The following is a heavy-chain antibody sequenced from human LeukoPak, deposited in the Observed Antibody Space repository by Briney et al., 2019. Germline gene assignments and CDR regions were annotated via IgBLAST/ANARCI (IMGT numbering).Heavy chain of an antibody. CDR1: GYTFTSYY. V-gene: IGHV1-46*01. Sequence: GASVKVSCKASGYTFTSYYMHWVRQAPGQGLEWMGIINPSGGSTSYAQKFQGRVTMTRDTSTSTVYMELRSLRSDDTAVYYCARDLLILTGYSAKDAFDIWGQGTMVTVSS. D-gene: IGHD3-9*01. CDR2: INPSGGST. J-gene: IGHJ3*02. CDR3: ARDLLILTGYSAKDAFDI.